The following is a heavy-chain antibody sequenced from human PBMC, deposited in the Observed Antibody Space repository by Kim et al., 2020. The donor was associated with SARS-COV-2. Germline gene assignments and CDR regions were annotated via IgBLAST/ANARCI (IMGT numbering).Heavy chain of an antibody. CDR3: ASRRAADSLSAFGS. J-gene: IGHJ5*01. V-gene: IGHV3-72*01. CDR2: IRNKANGYTT. D-gene: IGHD6-13*01. Sequence: GGSLRLSCAASGFIFSDHYMDWARQAPGEGLEWVGRIRNKANGYTTEYAASVKGRFTISRDDSKNSLYLQMSSLKAEDTAVYYCASRRAADSLSAFGSWG. CDR1: GFIFSDHY.